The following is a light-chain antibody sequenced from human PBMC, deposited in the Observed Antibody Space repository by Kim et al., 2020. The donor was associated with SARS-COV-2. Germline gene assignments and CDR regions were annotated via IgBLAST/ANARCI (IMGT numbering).Light chain of an antibody. CDR3: SSYTSTSTWV. J-gene: IGLJ3*02. V-gene: IGLV2-14*03. CDR2: AVR. CDR1: TSNIGGYDY. Sequence: GQSITNSCTGTTSNIGGYDYVSWYQQHPGKAPKLMIYAVRNRPSGVSYRFSGSKSGNTASLTISGLQAEDEADYYCSSYTSTSTWVFGGGTKLTVL.